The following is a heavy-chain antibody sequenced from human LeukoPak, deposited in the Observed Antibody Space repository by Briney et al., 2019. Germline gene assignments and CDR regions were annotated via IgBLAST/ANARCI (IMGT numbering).Heavy chain of an antibody. CDR3: AKDLGDSGGYNPFDF. J-gene: IGHJ4*02. V-gene: IGHV3-23*01. CDR2: ISASGGST. D-gene: IGHD3-22*01. Sequence: GGSLRLSCAASGFTFSSYVMSWVRQAPGKGLEWVSFISASGGSTHYAGSEKGRFTISRDNSKNTLSLQMSSLRAEDTAVYYCAKDLGDSGGYNPFDFWGQGTLVTVSS. CDR1: GFTFSSYV.